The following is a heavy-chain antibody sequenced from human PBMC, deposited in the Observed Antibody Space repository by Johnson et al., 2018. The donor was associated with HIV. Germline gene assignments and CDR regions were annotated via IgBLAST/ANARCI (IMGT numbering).Heavy chain of an antibody. D-gene: IGHD6-6*01. CDR3: ARVFYRYSSSSTAAFDI. CDR1: GFTISTFW. CDR2: ISGDGSSS. Sequence: VQLVESGGGAVQPGRSLRLSCAASGFTISTFWMHWVRQVPGKGLMWVSRISGDGSSSSYADSVKGRFTISRDNSGNTLYLEMNSLRAEDTAVYYCARVFYRYSSSSTAAFDIWGQGTMVTVSS. J-gene: IGHJ3*02. V-gene: IGHV3-74*02.